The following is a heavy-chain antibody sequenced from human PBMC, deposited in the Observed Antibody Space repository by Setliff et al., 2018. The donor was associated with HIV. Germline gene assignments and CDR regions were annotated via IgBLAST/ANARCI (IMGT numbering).Heavy chain of an antibody. CDR3: ATYSGSQGFVY. Sequence: PSETLSLTCAVFDGSRSGIHWSWIRQPPGKGLEWIAEINFGGGTNHNPSLKSRVTISVDTSKNQFSLKMSSVTAADTAVYYCATYSGSQGFVYWGQGTLVTVSS. V-gene: IGHV4-34*01. CDR1: DGSRSGIH. J-gene: IGHJ4*02. D-gene: IGHD1-26*01. CDR2: INFGGGT.